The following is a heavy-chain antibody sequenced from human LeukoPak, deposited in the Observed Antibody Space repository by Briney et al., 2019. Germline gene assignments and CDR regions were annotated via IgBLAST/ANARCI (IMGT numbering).Heavy chain of an antibody. D-gene: IGHD2-2*02. CDR2: IKQDGSEK. Sequence: GGSLRLSCAGSGFMFTRYWMSWVRQTPGKGLEWVANIKQDGSEKYYVDSVKGRFTISRDNAKNSLYLQMNSPRVEDTAIYYCARDATSDTLGSWGQGTLVTVSS. CDR3: ARDATSDTLGS. V-gene: IGHV3-7*01. CDR1: GFMFTRYW. J-gene: IGHJ5*02.